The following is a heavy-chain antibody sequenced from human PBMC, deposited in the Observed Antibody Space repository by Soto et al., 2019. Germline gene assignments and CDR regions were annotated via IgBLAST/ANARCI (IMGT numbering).Heavy chain of an antibody. Sequence: PGESLKISCKGSGYSFTSYWISWVRQMPGKGLEWMGRIDPSDSYTNYSPSFQGHVTISADKSISTAYLQWSSLKASDTAMYYWARLKHSGYDLDFLPDYWGQGTLVTVSS. J-gene: IGHJ4*02. V-gene: IGHV5-10-1*01. D-gene: IGHD5-12*01. CDR3: ARLKHSGYDLDFLPDY. CDR2: IDPSDSYT. CDR1: GYSFTSYW.